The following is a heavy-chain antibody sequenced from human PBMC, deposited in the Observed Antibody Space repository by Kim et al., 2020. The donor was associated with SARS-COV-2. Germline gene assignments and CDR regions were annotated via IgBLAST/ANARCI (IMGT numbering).Heavy chain of an antibody. CDR2: IKSKTDGGTT. D-gene: IGHD2-2*01. CDR3: TTDGPCRCCSSTSRWKYMXV. V-gene: IGHV3-15*01. CDR1: GFTFSNAW. Sequence: GXSLRLSCAASGFTFSNAWMSWVRQAPGKGLEWVGRIKSKTDGGTTDYAAPVKGRFTISRDDSKNTLYLQMNSLKTEDTAVYYCTTDGPCRCCSSTSRWKYMXVWGKXTTVTVSS. J-gene: IGHJ6*03.